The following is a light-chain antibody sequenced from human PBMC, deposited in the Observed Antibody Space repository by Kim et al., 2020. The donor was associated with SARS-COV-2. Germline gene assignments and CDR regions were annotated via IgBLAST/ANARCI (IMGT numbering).Light chain of an antibody. CDR1: SNNVGNEG. Sequence: QAGLTQPPSVSKGLRQTATLTCTGNSNNVGNEGAAWLQQHQGHPPKLLSYRNNSRPSGISERLSASRSGNTASLTITGLQPEDEADYYCSASDSSLSAWVFGGGTQLTVL. CDR2: RNN. CDR3: SASDSSLSAWV. V-gene: IGLV10-54*01. J-gene: IGLJ3*02.